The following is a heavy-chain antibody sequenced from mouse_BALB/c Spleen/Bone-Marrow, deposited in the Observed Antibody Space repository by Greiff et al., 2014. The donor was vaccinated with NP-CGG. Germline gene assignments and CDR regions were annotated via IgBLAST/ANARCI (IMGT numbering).Heavy chain of an antibody. CDR2: INPSTGYT. V-gene: IGHV1-7*01. CDR1: GYTFTGYW. Sequence: QVQLQQSGAELAKPGASVKMSCKASGYTFTGYWMHWVKQRPGQGLEWIGYINPSTGYTEYNQKFKDKATLTADKSSSTAYMQRSRLTSDDFAFYYCARPRGCRAYYAMDYWGQGTSVTASS. D-gene: IGHD3-3*01. J-gene: IGHJ4*01. CDR3: ARPRGCRAYYAMDY.